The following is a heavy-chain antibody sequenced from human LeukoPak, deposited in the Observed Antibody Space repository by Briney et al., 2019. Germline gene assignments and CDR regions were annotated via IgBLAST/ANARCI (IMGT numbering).Heavy chain of an antibody. CDR1: GGSISSYY. Sequence: PSETLSLTCTVSGGSISSYYWSWIRQPPGKGLEWIGYIYTSGSTNYNPSLKSRITISVDTSKNQFSLKLSSVTAADTAVYYCARRRGSSWFEPWGQETQVTVS. CDR2: IYTSGST. D-gene: IGHD6-13*01. CDR3: ARRRGSSWFEP. J-gene: IGHJ5*02. V-gene: IGHV4-4*09.